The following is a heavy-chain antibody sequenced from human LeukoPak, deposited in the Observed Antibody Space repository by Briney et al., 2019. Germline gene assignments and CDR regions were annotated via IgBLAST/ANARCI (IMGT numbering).Heavy chain of an antibody. Sequence: SETLSLTCTVSGASMSSFYWSWIRQSPGKGLEWIGYIYSSGSTNYNPSLKSRVTISVDTSKSQFSLKLSSVSAADTAVYFCSREGRWLQLGFDYWGRGTLVTVSS. D-gene: IGHD5-24*01. CDR3: SREGRWLQLGFDY. CDR1: GASMSSFY. V-gene: IGHV4-59*01. J-gene: IGHJ4*02. CDR2: IYSSGST.